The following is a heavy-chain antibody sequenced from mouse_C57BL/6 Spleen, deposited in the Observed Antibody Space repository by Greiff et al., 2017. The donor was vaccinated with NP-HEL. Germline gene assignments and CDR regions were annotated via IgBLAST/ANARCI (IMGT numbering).Heavy chain of an antibody. J-gene: IGHJ2*01. CDR2: IYPRSGNT. V-gene: IGHV1-81*01. Sequence: QVQLQQSGAELARPGASVKLSCKASGYTFTSYGISWVKQRTGQGLEWIGEIYPRSGNTYYNEKFKGKATLTAGKSSSIAYMELRSLTSEDSAVYFCARPQSVSGSYFDYWGQGTTLTVSS. CDR3: ARPQSVSGSYFDY. D-gene: IGHD6-2*01. CDR1: GYTFTSYG.